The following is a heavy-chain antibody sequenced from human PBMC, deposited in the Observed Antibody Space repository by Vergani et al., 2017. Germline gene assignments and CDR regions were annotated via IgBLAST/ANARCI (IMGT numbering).Heavy chain of an antibody. D-gene: IGHD3-9*01. CDR3: ARDGPRYFDWLSWGYYYGMDV. Sequence: QVQLVQSGAEVKKPGASVKVSCKASGYTFTSYGISWVRQAPGQGLEWMGWSSAYNGNTNYAQKFQDRVTVTTDTSTSTAYMELRSLRSDDTAVYYCARDGPRYFDWLSWGYYYGMDVWGQGTTVTVSS. CDR1: GYTFTSYG. V-gene: IGHV1-18*01. J-gene: IGHJ6*02. CDR2: SSAYNGNT.